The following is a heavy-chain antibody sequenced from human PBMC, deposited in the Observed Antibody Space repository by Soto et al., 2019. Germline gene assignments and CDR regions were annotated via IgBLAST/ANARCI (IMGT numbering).Heavy chain of an antibody. Sequence: SVKVSCKASGGTFSSYTISWVPQAPGQGLEWMGRIIPILGIANYAQKFQGRVTITADKSTSTAYMELSSLRSEDTAVYYCARGIQLWYLDYWGQGTLVTVSS. J-gene: IGHJ4*02. CDR3: ARGIQLWYLDY. CDR2: IIPILGIA. D-gene: IGHD5-18*01. CDR1: GGTFSSYT. V-gene: IGHV1-69*02.